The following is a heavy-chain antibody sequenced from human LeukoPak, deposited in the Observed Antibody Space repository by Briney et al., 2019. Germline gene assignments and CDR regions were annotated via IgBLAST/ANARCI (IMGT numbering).Heavy chain of an antibody. CDR2: IYTSGST. V-gene: IGHV4-4*07. D-gene: IGHD3-22*01. Sequence: SETLSLTCTVSGGSISSYYWSWIRQPAGKGLEWIGRIYTSGSTNYNPSLKSRVTISVDKSKNQFSLKLSSVTAADTAVYYCARDLAGYYDSSAIYYFDYSGQGTLVTVSS. CDR3: ARDLAGYYDSSAIYYFDY. CDR1: GGSISSYY. J-gene: IGHJ4*02.